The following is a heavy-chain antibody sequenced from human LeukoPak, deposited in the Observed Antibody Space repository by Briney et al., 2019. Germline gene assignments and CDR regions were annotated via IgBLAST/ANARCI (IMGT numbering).Heavy chain of an antibody. D-gene: IGHD5-24*01. Sequence: ASETLSLTCSVSGGSIGSSSSYWGWIRQPPGKGLEWIGSIYYSGSSFDNPALKSRVTISVDTSKNQFSLKLSSVTAADTAVYYCARHRSGWLQSSFDYWGQGTLVTVSS. J-gene: IGHJ4*02. V-gene: IGHV4-39*01. CDR3: ARHRSGWLQSSFDY. CDR2: IYYSGSS. CDR1: GGSIGSSSSY.